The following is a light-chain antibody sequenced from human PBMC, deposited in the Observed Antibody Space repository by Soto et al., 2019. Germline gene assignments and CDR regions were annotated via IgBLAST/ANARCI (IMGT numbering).Light chain of an antibody. CDR3: QNYKSAPFT. CDR2: AAS. J-gene: IGKJ3*01. Sequence: DIQMTQSPSSLSASVGDRVTITCRASQDITDYLAWYQQKPGKVLKLPIYAASTLQSGVPSRFSGSGSGTDFTLAISSLQPEDVGTYYCQNYKSAPFTFGPGTKVDIK. CDR1: QDITDY. V-gene: IGKV1-27*01.